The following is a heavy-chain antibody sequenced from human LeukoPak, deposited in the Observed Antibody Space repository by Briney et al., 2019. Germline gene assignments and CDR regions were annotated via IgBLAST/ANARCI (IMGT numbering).Heavy chain of an antibody. CDR3: ARVYYSSDAFDI. V-gene: IGHV4-61*01. CDR1: GGSVSSGSYY. Sequence: SETLSLTCIVSGGSVSSGSYYWSWIRQPPGKGLEWIGYIYYSGSTNYNPSLKSRVTISVDTSKNQFSLKLGSVTAADTAVYYCARVYYSSDAFDIWGQGTMVTVSS. J-gene: IGHJ3*02. CDR2: IYYSGST. D-gene: IGHD3-10*01.